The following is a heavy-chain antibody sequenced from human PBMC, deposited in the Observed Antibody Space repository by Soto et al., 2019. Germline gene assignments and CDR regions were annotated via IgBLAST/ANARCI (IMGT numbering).Heavy chain of an antibody. V-gene: IGHV1-3*01. D-gene: IGHD6-19*01. CDR2: INAGNGNT. CDR1: GYTFTTYA. CDR3: ARDRSVAVAGPGWFDP. J-gene: IGHJ5*02. Sequence: ASVKVSCKASGYTFTTYAMHWVRQAPGQRLEWMGWINAGNGNTKYSQKFQGRVTITRDTSASTAYMELSSLRSEDTAVYYCARDRSVAVAGPGWFDPWGQGTMVTAPQ.